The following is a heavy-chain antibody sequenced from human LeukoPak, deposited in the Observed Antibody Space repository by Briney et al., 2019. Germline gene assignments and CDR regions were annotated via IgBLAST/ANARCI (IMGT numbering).Heavy chain of an antibody. CDR2: MNPNSGNT. CDR3: ARGIEKGAFDI. J-gene: IGHJ3*02. CDR1: GYTFTSYG. Sequence: ASVKVSCKASGYTFTSYGISWVRQAPGQGLEWMGWMNPNSGNTGYAQKFQGRVTITKNTSITTDYMELSSLRAEDTAVYYWARGIEKGAFDIWGQGTMVTVSS. V-gene: IGHV1-8*03.